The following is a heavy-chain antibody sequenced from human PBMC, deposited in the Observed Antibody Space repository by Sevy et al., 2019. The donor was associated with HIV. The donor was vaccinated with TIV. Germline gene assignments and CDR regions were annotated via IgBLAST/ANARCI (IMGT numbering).Heavy chain of an antibody. J-gene: IGHJ4*02. Sequence: GESLKISCKASGYRFTSYWIGWVRQMPGKGLEWMGITYPGDSDTRYSPSFQGQVTISADKSISTAYLQWSSLKASDTAMYYCARQYDGSGSYYNSFFDYCGQGTLVTVSS. V-gene: IGHV5-51*01. CDR3: ARQYDGSGSYYNSFFDY. CDR2: TYPGDSDT. CDR1: GYRFTSYW. D-gene: IGHD3-10*01.